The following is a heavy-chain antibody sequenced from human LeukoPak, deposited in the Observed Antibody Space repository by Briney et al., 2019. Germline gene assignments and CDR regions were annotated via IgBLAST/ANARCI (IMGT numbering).Heavy chain of an antibody. CDR2: IDTNTGNP. Sequence: ASVKVSCKSSGYTFTSYAMNWVRQAPGQGLEWMGWIDTNTGNPTYAQGFTGRFVFSLDTSVSTAFLQISSLEAEDTAVYYCARVLGSGYAIGFDYWGQGTLVSVSS. D-gene: IGHD5-12*01. CDR1: GYTFTSYA. V-gene: IGHV7-4-1*02. CDR3: ARVLGSGYAIGFDY. J-gene: IGHJ4*02.